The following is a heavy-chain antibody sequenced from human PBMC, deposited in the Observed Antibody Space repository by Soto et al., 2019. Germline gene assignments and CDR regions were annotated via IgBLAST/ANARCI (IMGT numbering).Heavy chain of an antibody. J-gene: IGHJ4*02. V-gene: IGHV1-18*01. Sequence: QVQLVQSGTEVKNPGASVKVSCKASGYTFVSYGISWVRQAPGQGPEWMGWISAYNGNTNYAQKLQDRVTMTTDASTSTAYMELRSLRSDDTGVYYCARDRYCGSGSYNYFDYWGQGTVVTVSS. CDR2: ISAYNGNT. CDR1: GYTFVSYG. CDR3: ARDRYCGSGSYNYFDY. D-gene: IGHD3-10*01.